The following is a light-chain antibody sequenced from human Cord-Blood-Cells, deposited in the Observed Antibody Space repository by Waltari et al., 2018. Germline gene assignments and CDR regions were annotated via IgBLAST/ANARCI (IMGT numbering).Light chain of an antibody. CDR2: EVS. Sequence: QSALTQPASVSGSPGQSITISCTGTSSDVGGYNYVSWYQQHPGKAPKLMRYEVSNRPSGVSNRFSGSKSGNTASLTISGLQAEDEADYYCSSYTSSSTPLYVFGTGTKVTVL. V-gene: IGLV2-14*01. CDR3: SSYTSSSTPLYV. CDR1: SSDVGGYNY. J-gene: IGLJ1*01.